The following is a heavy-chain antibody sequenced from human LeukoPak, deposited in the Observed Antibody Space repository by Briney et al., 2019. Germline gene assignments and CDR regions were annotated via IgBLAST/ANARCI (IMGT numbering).Heavy chain of an antibody. D-gene: IGHD6-19*01. CDR3: ARRRYSSGWYKPGGFDY. Sequence: SETLSLTCAVYGGSFSGYYWSWIRQPPGKGLEWIGEINHSGSTNYNPSLKSRVTISVDTSKNQFSLKLSSVTAADTAVYYCARRRYSSGWYKPGGFDYWGQGTLVTVSS. J-gene: IGHJ4*02. V-gene: IGHV4-34*01. CDR2: INHSGST. CDR1: GGSFSGYY.